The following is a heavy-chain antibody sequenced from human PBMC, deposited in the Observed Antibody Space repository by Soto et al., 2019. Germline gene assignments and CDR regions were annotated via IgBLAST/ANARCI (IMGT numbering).Heavy chain of an antibody. D-gene: IGHD3-3*01. CDR1: GGSISSGGYY. J-gene: IGHJ5*02. V-gene: IGHV4-31*03. CDR2: IYYSGST. CDR3: ARHREKLRFSPGTYKWFDP. Sequence: SETLSLTCTVSGGSISSGGYYWSWIRQHPGKGLEWIGYIYYSGSTYYNPSLKSRVTISVDTSKNQFSLKLSSVTAADTAVYYCARHREKLRFSPGTYKWFDPWGQGTQVTVSS.